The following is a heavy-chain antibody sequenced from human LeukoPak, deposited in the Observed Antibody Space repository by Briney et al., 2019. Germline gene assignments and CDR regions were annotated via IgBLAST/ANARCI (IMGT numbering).Heavy chain of an antibody. CDR3: AKDPGQQQLVFPWYFDL. D-gene: IGHD6-13*01. V-gene: IGHV1-2*02. CDR1: GYTFTSYY. J-gene: IGHJ2*01. CDR2: INPNSGGT. Sequence: GASVKVSCKASGYTFTSYYMHWVRQAPGQGLEWMGWINPNSGGTNYAQKFQGRVTMTRDTSISTAYMELSSLRSEDTAVYYCAKDPGQQQLVFPWYFDLWGRGTLVTVSS.